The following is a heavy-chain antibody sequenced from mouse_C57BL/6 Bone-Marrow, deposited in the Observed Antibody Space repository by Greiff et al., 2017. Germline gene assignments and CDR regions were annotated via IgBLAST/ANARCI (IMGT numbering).Heavy chain of an antibody. J-gene: IGHJ4*01. V-gene: IGHV1-64*01. CDR3: ARSYDYGDYTMDY. CDR1: GYTFTNYC. D-gene: IGHD2-4*01. CDR2: MHPNGGSP. Sequence: QVQLQQPGAELVKPGASVKLSCTASGYTFTNYCMHWVKQRPGQGLEWIGMMHPNGGSPDYNEKFKSEATLSVDKSSRTAYMELSSLTSEDSAVYYCARSYDYGDYTMDYLGQGTSVTGSS.